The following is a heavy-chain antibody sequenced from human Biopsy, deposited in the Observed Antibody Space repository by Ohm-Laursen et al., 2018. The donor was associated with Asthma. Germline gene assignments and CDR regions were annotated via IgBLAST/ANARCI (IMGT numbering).Heavy chain of an antibody. J-gene: IGHJ5*02. D-gene: IGHD3-3*01. CDR3: ASLFLQGFDP. V-gene: IGHV1-3*01. CDR2: INAGNGNT. Sequence: GASVKVSCKASGYTFINYAIHWVRQAPGQRLEWMGWINAGNGNTKYSQKFQGRVTITRDTSASTAYMDLSSLRSEDTAVYYCASLFLQGFDPWGQGTPVTVSS. CDR1: GYTFINYA.